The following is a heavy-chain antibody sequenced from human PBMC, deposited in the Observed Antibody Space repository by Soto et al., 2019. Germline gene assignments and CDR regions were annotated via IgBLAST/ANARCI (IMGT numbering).Heavy chain of an antibody. D-gene: IGHD2-15*01. CDR3: TTHAPEDMIRK. CDR1: GFTFSGSA. Sequence: EVQLVESGGGLVQPGGSLKLSCAASGFTFSGSALHWVRQASGKGLEWVGRIRNKANSYATAYAASVKGRFTISRDDSKNTAFLQMNSLKTEDTALYYCTTHAPEDMIRKWAPGTLVTVSS. V-gene: IGHV3-73*02. CDR2: IRNKANSYAT. J-gene: IGHJ4*02.